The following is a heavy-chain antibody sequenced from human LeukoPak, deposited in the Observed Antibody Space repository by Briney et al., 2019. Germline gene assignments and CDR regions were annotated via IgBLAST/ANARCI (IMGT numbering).Heavy chain of an antibody. CDR2: ISYDGSNK. CDR1: GFTFSSYG. J-gene: IGHJ4*02. V-gene: IGHV3-30*12. D-gene: IGHD6-19*01. Sequence: AGGSLGLSCAASGFTFSSYGMHWVRQAPGKGLEWVAVISYDGSNKYYADSVKGRFTISRDNSKNTLYLQMNSLRAEDTAVYYCAKGPLIEVAGTTWDYWGQGTLVTVSS. CDR3: AKGPLIEVAGTTWDY.